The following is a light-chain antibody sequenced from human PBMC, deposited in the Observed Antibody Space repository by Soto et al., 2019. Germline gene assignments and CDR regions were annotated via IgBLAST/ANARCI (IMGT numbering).Light chain of an antibody. V-gene: IGKV1-17*01. Sequence: DIQMTQSPSSLSASVGDRVTITCRARQGIRDDLGWSQQKPGKAPKRLIYAASSLQRGVPSRFSGSGSGTEFTLTISSLQPEDFATYYCLQHNKYPFTFGGGTKVEI. J-gene: IGKJ4*01. CDR1: QGIRDD. CDR3: LQHNKYPFT. CDR2: AAS.